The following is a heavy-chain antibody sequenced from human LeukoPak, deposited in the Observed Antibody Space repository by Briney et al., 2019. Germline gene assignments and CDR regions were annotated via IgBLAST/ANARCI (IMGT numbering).Heavy chain of an antibody. CDR3: AALVDYYDSSGYYVDY. CDR2: IVVGSCNT. D-gene: IGHD3-22*01. J-gene: IGHJ4*02. V-gene: IGHV1-58*02. Sequence: TSVTVSCKASGFTFTSSAMQWVRQARGQRLEWIGWIVVGSCNTNNAQKFQERVTISRDKSTSTAYMELSSLRSEDTAVYYCAALVDYYDSSGYYVDYRGQGTLVTVSS. CDR1: GFTFTSSA.